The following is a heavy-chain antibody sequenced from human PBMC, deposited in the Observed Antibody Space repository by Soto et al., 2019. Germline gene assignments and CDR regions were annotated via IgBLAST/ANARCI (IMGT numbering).Heavy chain of an antibody. Sequence: GGSLRLSCAASGFTFSSYSMNWVRQAPGKGLEWVSYISSSSSTIYYADSVKGRFTISRDNAKNSLYLQMNSLRDEDTAVYYCARDPDYVLYYYGMDVWGQGTTVTVSS. J-gene: IGHJ6*02. CDR3: ARDPDYVLYYYGMDV. V-gene: IGHV3-48*02. D-gene: IGHD4-17*01. CDR1: GFTFSSYS. CDR2: ISSSSSTI.